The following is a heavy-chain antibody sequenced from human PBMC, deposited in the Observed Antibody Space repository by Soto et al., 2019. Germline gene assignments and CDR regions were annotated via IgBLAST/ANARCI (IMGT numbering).Heavy chain of an antibody. CDR1: GFTFSDYY. D-gene: IGHD3-22*01. CDR2: ISSSSSYI. Sequence: GASLRLACAASGFTFSDYYMRWFRQAPGKGLEWVSYISSSSSYITYADSVKGRFTISRDNAKNSLYLQMNSLRAEDTAVYYCARVVDYYDPYYYGMDVWGQGT. CDR3: ARVVDYYDPYYYGMDV. V-gene: IGHV3-11*06. J-gene: IGHJ6*02.